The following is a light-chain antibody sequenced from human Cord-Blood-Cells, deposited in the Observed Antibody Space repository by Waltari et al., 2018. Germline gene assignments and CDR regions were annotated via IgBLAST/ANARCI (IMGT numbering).Light chain of an antibody. CDR3: AAWDDSLSAL. J-gene: IGLJ3*02. CDR2: RHK. V-gene: IGLV1-47*01. Sequence: QSVLTQPPSASGTPGQRVTISCSGSSSNIGSNYVYWYQQLPGTAPKLLIYRHKQRPSGVPDRFSGSKSGTSASLAISGLRSEDEADYYCAAWDDSLSALFGGGTKLTVL. CDR1: SSNIGSNY.